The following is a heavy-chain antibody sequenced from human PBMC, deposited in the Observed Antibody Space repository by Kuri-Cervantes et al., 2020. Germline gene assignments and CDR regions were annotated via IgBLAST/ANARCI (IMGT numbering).Heavy chain of an antibody. CDR1: GFTFSSYA. CDR3: ARLLSSVGGGPAVPFDY. Sequence: GSLRLSCAASGFTFSSYAMHWVRQAPGKGLEWVAVISYDGSNKYYADSVKGRFTISRDNSKNTLYLQMNSLRAEDTAVYYCARLLSSVGGGPAVPFDYWGQGTLVTVSS. CDR2: ISYDGSNK. D-gene: IGHD2-2*01. V-gene: IGHV3-30-3*01. J-gene: IGHJ4*02.